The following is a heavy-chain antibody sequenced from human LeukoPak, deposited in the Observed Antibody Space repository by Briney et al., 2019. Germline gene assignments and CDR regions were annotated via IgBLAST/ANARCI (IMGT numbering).Heavy chain of an antibody. Sequence: TGGSLRLSCTASGFTFSTYSMIWVRQAPGKGLGWVSYIRSSGSTTYYADSVQGRFTTSRDDAENSLYLQMNSLRDEDTAVYYCARVNYYALDYWSQGALVTVSS. CDR2: IRSSGSTT. J-gene: IGHJ4*02. D-gene: IGHD3-10*01. CDR1: GFTFSTYS. V-gene: IGHV3-48*02. CDR3: ARVNYYALDY.